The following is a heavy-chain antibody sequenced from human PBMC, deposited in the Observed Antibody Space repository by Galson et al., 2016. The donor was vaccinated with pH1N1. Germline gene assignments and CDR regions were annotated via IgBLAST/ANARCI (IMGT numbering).Heavy chain of an antibody. CDR3: AKDRYFDTSGYYFESYY. CDR2: INPMGGINPIFKTS. J-gene: IGHJ4*02. CDR1: GGTFGSYG. Sequence: SVKVSCKASGGTFGSYGISWVQQAPGQGLEWMGGINPMGGINPIFKTSNYAQKFQGRVTITADESMSTAYMELRSLRSEDTAIYYCAKDRYFDTSGYYFESYYWGQGTLVAVSS. V-gene: IGHV1-69*13. D-gene: IGHD3-22*01.